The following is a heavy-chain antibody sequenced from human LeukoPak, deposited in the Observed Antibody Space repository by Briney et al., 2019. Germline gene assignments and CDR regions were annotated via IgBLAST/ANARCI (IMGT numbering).Heavy chain of an antibody. CDR1: GFTFSSYA. V-gene: IGHV3-64*01. CDR2: ISSNVDST. D-gene: IGHD5-12*01. Sequence: GGSLRLSCAASGFTFSSYAMHWVRQAPGKGLEYVSTISSNVDSTYYANSVKGRFTISRDSSKNTLYLQMGSLRAEDMAVYYCAREDDLVTTTLDVWGQGTAVTVSS. J-gene: IGHJ6*02. CDR3: AREDDLVTTTLDV.